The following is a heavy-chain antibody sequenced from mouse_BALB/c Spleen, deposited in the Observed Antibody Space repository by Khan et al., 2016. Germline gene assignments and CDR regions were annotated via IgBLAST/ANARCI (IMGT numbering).Heavy chain of an antibody. CDR1: GYTFTDSW. CDR3: SRNGYYFFVY. V-gene: IGHV1-69*01. J-gene: IGHJ2*01. D-gene: IGHD2-3*01. Sequence: QVQLQQSGAELVMPGASVKMSCKASGYTFTDSWMHWVKQRPGHGLEWIGAIDRSDSYTRYNQNFKVKATLTVDKYPSTAYMQLSSLTSEDSAVYYWSRNGYYFFVYWGQGTTLTVSS. CDR2: IDRSDSYT.